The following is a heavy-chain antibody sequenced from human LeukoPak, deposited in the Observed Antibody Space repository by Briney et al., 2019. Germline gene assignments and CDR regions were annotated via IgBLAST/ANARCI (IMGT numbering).Heavy chain of an antibody. CDR2: ISGGGDIT. CDR1: GFTFSSYG. J-gene: IGHJ3*02. V-gene: IGHV3-23*01. Sequence: GGSLRLSCAVSGFTFSSYGMSWVRQAPGKGLEWVSAISGGGDITHYADSVKGRFTTSRDNSKSTLDLQMNSLRAEDTAAYHXXXXXGYCTNGVCHAFDIWGQGSKVTVSS. D-gene: IGHD2-8*01. CDR3: XXXXGYCTNGVCHAFDI.